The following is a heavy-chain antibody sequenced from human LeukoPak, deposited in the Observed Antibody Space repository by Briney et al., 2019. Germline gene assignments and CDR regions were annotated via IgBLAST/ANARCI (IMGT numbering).Heavy chain of an antibody. CDR1: VFTFSSYA. CDR3: ARAVADCSGTSCLYYFDY. Sequence: GGSLRLSCAASVFTFSSYAMNWVRQAPGKGLEWVSYISSSSNTIYYADSVKGRFTISRDNAKNSLYLRMNSLRDEDTAVLYCARAVADCSGTSCLYYFDYWGQGTLVTVSS. CDR2: ISSSSNTI. V-gene: IGHV3-48*02. D-gene: IGHD2-2*01. J-gene: IGHJ4*02.